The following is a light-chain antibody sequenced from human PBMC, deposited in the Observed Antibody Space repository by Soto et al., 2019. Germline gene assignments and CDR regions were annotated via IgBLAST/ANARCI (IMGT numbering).Light chain of an antibody. CDR1: QSVSSNY. V-gene: IGKV3-20*01. CDR2: GAS. Sequence: EIALTQSPGTLSLSPGERATHSCRASQSVSSNYLAWYQQKPGQAPRLLIYGASSRATGIPDRFSGSGSGTDFTLTISRLEPEDFAVYYCQQYGSSPWTFGQGTKVDIK. CDR3: QQYGSSPWT. J-gene: IGKJ1*01.